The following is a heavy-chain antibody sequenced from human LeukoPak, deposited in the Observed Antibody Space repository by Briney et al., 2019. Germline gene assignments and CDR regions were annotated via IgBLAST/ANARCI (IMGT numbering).Heavy chain of an antibody. CDR3: ARRGSVVTGPLDV. J-gene: IGHJ6*02. Sequence: SGTLSLTCAVSGGSMSSTNWWSWVRQPPGKGLEWIGEIYHSGSTNYNPSLKSRVTISVDKSKNQFSLNLTSVTAADTAVHYCARRGSVVTGPLDVWGQGTTITVSS. CDR2: IYHSGST. V-gene: IGHV4-4*02. CDR1: GGSMSSTNW. D-gene: IGHD2-21*02.